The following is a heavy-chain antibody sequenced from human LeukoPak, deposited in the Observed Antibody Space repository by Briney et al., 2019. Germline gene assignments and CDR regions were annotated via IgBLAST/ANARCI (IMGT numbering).Heavy chain of an antibody. CDR3: ARAGRRMIVAVNPYYYYYGMDV. CDR2: IIPIFGTA. V-gene: IGHV1-69*13. CDR1: GGTFSSYA. D-gene: IGHD3-22*01. J-gene: IGHJ6*02. Sequence: SVKVSCKASGGTFSSYAISWVRQAPGQGLEWMGGIIPIFGTANYAQKFQGRVTITADESTSTAYMELSSLRSEDTAVYYCARAGRRMIVAVNPYYYYYGMDVWGQGTTVTVSS.